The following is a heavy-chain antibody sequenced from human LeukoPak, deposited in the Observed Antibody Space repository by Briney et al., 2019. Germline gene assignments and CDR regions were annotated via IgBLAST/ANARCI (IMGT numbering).Heavy chain of an antibody. V-gene: IGHV3-30*04. J-gene: IGHJ4*02. CDR2: ISYDGSNK. CDR1: GFTFSSYA. CDR3: ARDRSYDATSVFDY. Sequence: GGSLRLSCAASGFTFSSYAMHWARQAPGKGLEWVAVISYDGSNKYYADSVKGRFTISRDNSKNTLYLQMNSLRAEDTAVYYCARDRSYDATSVFDYWGQGTLVTVSS. D-gene: IGHD4-17*01.